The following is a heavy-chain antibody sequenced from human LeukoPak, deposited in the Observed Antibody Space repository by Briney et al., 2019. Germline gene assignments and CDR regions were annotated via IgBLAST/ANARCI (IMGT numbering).Heavy chain of an antibody. CDR3: VRLSPHDSSGYYYDY. CDR2: IDTAGDT. CDR1: GFTFTNYD. Sequence: GGSLRLSCAASGFTFTNYDMHWVRQATGKGLEWVSGIDTAGDTYYPGSVKGRFTISRENAKNSMYLQMNSLRAGDTAVYYCVRLSPHDSSGYYYDYWGQGTLVTVSS. V-gene: IGHV3-13*01. J-gene: IGHJ4*02. D-gene: IGHD3-22*01.